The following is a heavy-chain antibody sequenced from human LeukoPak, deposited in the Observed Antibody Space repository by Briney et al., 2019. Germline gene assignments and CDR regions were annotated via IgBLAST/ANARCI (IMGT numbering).Heavy chain of an antibody. D-gene: IGHD4-23*01. J-gene: IGHJ4*02. CDR1: GFTFSSYA. V-gene: IGHV3-30*04. CDR2: ISYDGSNK. CDR3: AKNIGGFDY. Sequence: QTGGSLRLSCAASGFTFSSYAMHWVRQAPGKGLEWVAVISYDGSNKYYADSVKGRFTISRDNSKNTLYLQMNSLRAEDTAVYYCAKNIGGFDYWGQGTLVTVSS.